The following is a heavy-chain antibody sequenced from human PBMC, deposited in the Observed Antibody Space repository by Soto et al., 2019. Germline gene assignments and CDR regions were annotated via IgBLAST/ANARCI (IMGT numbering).Heavy chain of an antibody. Sequence: PSETLSLTCAVYGGSFSGYYWSWIRQPPGEGLEWIGEINHSGSTNYNPSLRSRVTISVDTSKNQFSLKLSSVTAADTAVYYCARKCLSFDYWGQGTLVTVS. CDR1: GGSFSGYY. J-gene: IGHJ4*02. CDR3: ARKCLSFDY. CDR2: INHSGST. V-gene: IGHV4-34*01.